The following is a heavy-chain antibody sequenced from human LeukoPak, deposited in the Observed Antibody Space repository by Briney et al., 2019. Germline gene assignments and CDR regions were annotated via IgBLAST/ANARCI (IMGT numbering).Heavy chain of an antibody. V-gene: IGHV3-43*01. Sequence: GGSLRLSCAASGFTFDDYTMHWVRQAPGKGLEWVSLISWDGGSTYYADSVKGRFTISRDNSKNSLYLQMNSLRTEDTALYYCAKDAAAASYTDVWGKGTTVTVSS. J-gene: IGHJ6*03. CDR1: GFTFDDYT. CDR2: ISWDGGST. D-gene: IGHD6-13*01. CDR3: AKDAAAASYTDV.